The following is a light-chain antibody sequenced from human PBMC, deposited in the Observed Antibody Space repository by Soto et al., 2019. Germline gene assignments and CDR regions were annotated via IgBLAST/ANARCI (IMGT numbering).Light chain of an antibody. CDR1: QSVTSD. CDR2: GAS. J-gene: IGKJ5*01. Sequence: EIVMRMSTASQSVSQGEIANLSFSASQSVTSDLAFYHQTPGQAPRLLIYGASTRATGIPARFSGSGSGTEFTLTINSLQSEDSAVYYCQQYHKWPPSTFGQGTRLDIK. CDR3: QQYHKWPPST. V-gene: IGKV3-15*01.